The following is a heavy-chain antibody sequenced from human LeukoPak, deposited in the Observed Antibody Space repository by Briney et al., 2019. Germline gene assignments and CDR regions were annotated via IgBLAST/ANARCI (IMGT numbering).Heavy chain of an antibody. CDR2: INPSGGSTT. J-gene: IGHJ4*02. Sequence: ASVKVSCKASGYTLTNYYIHWVRQAPGQGLEWMGIINPSGGSTTNYAQKFQGRVTMTRDTSTSTVDMELSSLISEDTAVYYCARAFSSGRRFDYWGQGTLVTVSS. D-gene: IGHD3-22*01. CDR1: GYTLTNYY. CDR3: ARAFSSGRRFDY. V-gene: IGHV1-46*01.